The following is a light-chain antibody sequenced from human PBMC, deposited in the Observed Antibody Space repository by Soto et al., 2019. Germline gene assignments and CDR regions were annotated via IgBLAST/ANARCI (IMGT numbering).Light chain of an antibody. CDR1: ETISSHY. CDR2: GAS. V-gene: IGKV3-20*01. Sequence: EIVLMQSPDTLSLSPGERATLSCRASETISSHYIAWYQQKPGQAPRLIIFGASTTATVIPDRFSGSWSGTDLAITISRLEPEAFAVYYCHNFGASPFTLGPGTKVDIK. J-gene: IGKJ3*01. CDR3: HNFGASPFT.